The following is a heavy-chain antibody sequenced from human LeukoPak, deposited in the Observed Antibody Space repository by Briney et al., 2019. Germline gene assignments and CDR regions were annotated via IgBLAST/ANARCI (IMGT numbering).Heavy chain of an antibody. J-gene: IGHJ2*01. V-gene: IGHV4-34*01. CDR2: INHSGST. CDR1: GVSFSGYY. CDR3: ANLVAHRPGIAVAGTLGACWYCDL. D-gene: IGHD6-19*01. Sequence: PSETLSLTCAVYGVSFSGYYWSWLRQPPGKGLEWIGEINHSGSTNYNPSLKSRVTISVDTSKNQFSLRLSSVTAADTAVYYCANLVAHRPGIAVAGTLGACWYCDLWGRGTLVTVSS.